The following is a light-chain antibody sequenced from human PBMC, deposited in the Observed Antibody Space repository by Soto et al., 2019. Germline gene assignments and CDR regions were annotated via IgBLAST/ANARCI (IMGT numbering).Light chain of an antibody. J-gene: IGKJ4*01. V-gene: IGKV3-11*01. CDR1: QSISTH. Sequence: ELVLTQSPATLSLSPGERATLSCRASQSISTHLAWYQQKAGQAPRLLITDSSKRATGIPARFSGSGSGTDFTLIISSLEPEDFALYYCSRLAFGEGTKVEIK. CDR3: SRLA. CDR2: DSS.